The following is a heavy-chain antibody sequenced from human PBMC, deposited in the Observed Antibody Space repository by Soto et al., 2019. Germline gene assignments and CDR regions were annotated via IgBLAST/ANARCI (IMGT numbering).Heavy chain of an antibody. CDR3: ARVGATGDENYYFDY. J-gene: IGHJ4*02. CDR1: GFTFSSYS. CDR2: ISSSSSYI. V-gene: IGHV3-21*04. Sequence: GGSLRLSCAASGFTFSSYSMNWARQAPGKGLEWVSSISSSSSYIYYADSVKGRFTISRDNAKNSLYMQMNSLRAEDTAVYYCARVGATGDENYYFDYWGQGTLVTVSS. D-gene: IGHD7-27*01.